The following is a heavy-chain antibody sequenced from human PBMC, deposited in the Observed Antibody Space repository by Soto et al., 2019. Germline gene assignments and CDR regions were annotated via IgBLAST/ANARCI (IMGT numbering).Heavy chain of an antibody. Sequence: GASVKVSCKASGYTFTSYGISWVRQAPGQGLEWMGWISAYNGNTNYAQKLQGRVTMTTDTSTSTAYMELTSLRSDDTAVYYCARDCGGDCSHPYNWFDPWGQGTLVTVSS. CDR3: ARDCGGDCSHPYNWFDP. D-gene: IGHD2-21*02. V-gene: IGHV1-18*01. CDR2: ISAYNGNT. J-gene: IGHJ5*02. CDR1: GYTFTSYG.